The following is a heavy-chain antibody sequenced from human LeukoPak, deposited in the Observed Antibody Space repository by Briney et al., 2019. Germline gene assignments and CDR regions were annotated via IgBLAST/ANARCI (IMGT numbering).Heavy chain of an antibody. CDR1: GYTLTEYY. V-gene: IGHV1-2*02. D-gene: IGHD2-8*02. CDR3: STEDKYCTGANCGVF. CDR2: IIPDSGGT. J-gene: IGHJ4*02. Sequence: GASVTVSCKASGYTLTEYYIHWVRQAPGQGPEWMGFIIPDSGGTNYQQNFQGRVTMTSDTSISTFYMELSSLRPDDTAVYYCSTEDKYCTGANCGVFWGQGTLVTVSS.